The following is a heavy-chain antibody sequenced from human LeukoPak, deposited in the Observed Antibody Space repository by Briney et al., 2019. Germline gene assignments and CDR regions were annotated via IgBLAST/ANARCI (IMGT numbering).Heavy chain of an antibody. Sequence: SETLSLTCTVSVGSISSSIYYGGGSRQPPGKGLEWIGSIYYSGSTYYNPSLKSRVTISVNPSKNQFSLKLSSVTAADTAVYYCARRLGYCSGGSCYGTGSWFDPWGQGNLVTVSS. CDR2: IYYSGST. CDR1: VGSISSSIYY. J-gene: IGHJ5*02. CDR3: ARRLGYCSGGSCYGTGSWFDP. V-gene: IGHV4-39*01. D-gene: IGHD2-15*01.